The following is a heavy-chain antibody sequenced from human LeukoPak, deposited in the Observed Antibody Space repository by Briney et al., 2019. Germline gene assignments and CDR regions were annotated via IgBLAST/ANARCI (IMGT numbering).Heavy chain of an antibody. V-gene: IGHV4-34*01. Sequence: SETLSLTCAVYGGAFSGYYWTWIRQPPGKGLEWIGEINHSGSTSYNPSLKSRVTISVDTSKNQFSLKLSSVTAADTAVYYCARVAAARLGPFDHWGQGTLVTVSS. D-gene: IGHD6-13*01. J-gene: IGHJ4*02. CDR3: ARVAAARLGPFDH. CDR2: INHSGST. CDR1: GGAFSGYY.